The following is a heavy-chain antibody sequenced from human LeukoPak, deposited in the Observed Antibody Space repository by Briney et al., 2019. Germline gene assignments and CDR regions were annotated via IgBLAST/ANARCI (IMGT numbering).Heavy chain of an antibody. CDR3: ALIGPTPVDTAMVQNWFDP. V-gene: IGHV3-30*14. D-gene: IGHD5-18*01. J-gene: IGHJ5*02. Sequence: GRSLRLSCAASGFTFSSYAMHWVRQAPGKGLEWVAVISSDGSNKYYADSMKGRFTISRDNSKNTLYLQMNSLRAEDTAVYYCALIGPTPVDTAMVQNWFDPWGQGTLVTVSS. CDR2: ISSDGSNK. CDR1: GFTFSSYA.